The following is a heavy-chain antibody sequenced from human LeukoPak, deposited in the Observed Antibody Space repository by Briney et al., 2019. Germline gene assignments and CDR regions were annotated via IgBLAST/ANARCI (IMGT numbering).Heavy chain of an antibody. CDR2: IYPGDSDT. J-gene: IGHJ4*02. V-gene: IGHV5-51*01. CDR1: GYSSTNYW. D-gene: IGHD3-22*01. Sequence: GESLKISCKGSGYSSTNYWIGWVRQMPGKGLEWMGIIYPGDSDTRYSPSFQGQVTISVDKSISTAYLQWSSLRASDTAMYYCARLNLVVAIDYWGQGTLVTVSS. CDR3: ARLNLVVAIDY.